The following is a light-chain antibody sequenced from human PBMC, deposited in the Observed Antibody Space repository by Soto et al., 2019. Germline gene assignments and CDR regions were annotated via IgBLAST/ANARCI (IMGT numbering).Light chain of an antibody. CDR2: DVS. V-gene: IGLV2-14*01. J-gene: IGLJ3*02. CDR3: TSYSANTSYVM. Sequence: QSALTQPASVSGSPGQSITISCTGTRYDVGGYIYVSWYQQYPGKAPKVMIYDVSDRPSGVSSRFSGSKSGNTASLTISGLQTEDEADYYCTSYSANTSYVMFGGMTKLTVL. CDR1: RYDVGGYIY.